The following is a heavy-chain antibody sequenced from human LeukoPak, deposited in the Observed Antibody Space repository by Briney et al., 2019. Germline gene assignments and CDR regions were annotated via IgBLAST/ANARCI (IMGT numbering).Heavy chain of an antibody. D-gene: IGHD3-16*01. CDR2: IYYSGST. Sequence: SETLSLTCTVSGGSISSSSYYWGWIRQPPGKGLEWIGNIYYSGSTYYNPSLKSRVTISVDTSKNQFSLKLSSVTAADTAVYYCAREVYYFIDPWGQGTLVTVSS. CDR1: GGSISSSSYY. CDR3: AREVYYFIDP. J-gene: IGHJ5*02. V-gene: IGHV4-39*07.